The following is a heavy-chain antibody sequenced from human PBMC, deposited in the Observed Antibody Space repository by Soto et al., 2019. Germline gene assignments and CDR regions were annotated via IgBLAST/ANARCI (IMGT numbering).Heavy chain of an antibody. J-gene: IGHJ4*02. Sequence: HVQLQESGPGLVKPSETLSLTCTVSGASITQYYWNWIRQSPGKGLEWIVSVSSTGSTVYNPSLPSRLPVSLDTSKNQFSLTLNSVTAADTAVYHCASGGGSPYHNHEFDFWGQGTLVTVSS. V-gene: IGHV4-59*01. CDR2: VSSTGST. CDR3: ASGGGSPYHNHEFDF. D-gene: IGHD6-13*01. CDR1: GASITQYY.